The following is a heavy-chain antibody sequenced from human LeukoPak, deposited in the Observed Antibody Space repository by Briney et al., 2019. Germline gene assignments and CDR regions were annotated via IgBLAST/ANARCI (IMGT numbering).Heavy chain of an antibody. J-gene: IGHJ4*02. CDR2: ISYDGSNK. Sequence: PGGSLRLSCAASGFTFSSYAMHWVRQAPGKGLEWVAVISYDGSNKYYADSVKGRFTISRDNSKNTLYLQMNSLRAEDTAVYYCGRDRGHSGYDLYDYWGQGTLVTVSS. V-gene: IGHV3-30*04. D-gene: IGHD5-12*01. CDR1: GFTFSSYA. CDR3: GRDRGHSGYDLYDY.